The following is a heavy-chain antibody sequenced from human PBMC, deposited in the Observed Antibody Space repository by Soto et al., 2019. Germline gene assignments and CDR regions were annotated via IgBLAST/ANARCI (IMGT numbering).Heavy chain of an antibody. D-gene: IGHD3-10*01. J-gene: IGHJ6*02. V-gene: IGHV4-59*01. CDR2: IYYSGST. Sequence: SETLSLTCTVSGGSISSYYWSWIRQPPGKGLDWIGYIYYSGSTNYNPSLKSRVTISVDTSKNQFSLKLSSVTAADTAVYYCARDRMVRGVFEYYYYYGMDVWGQGTTVTVSS. CDR1: GGSISSYY. CDR3: ARDRMVRGVFEYYYYYGMDV.